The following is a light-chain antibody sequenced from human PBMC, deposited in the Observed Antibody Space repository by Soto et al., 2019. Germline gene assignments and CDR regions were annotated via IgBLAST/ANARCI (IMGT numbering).Light chain of an antibody. CDR2: GTS. CDR1: QSISSN. Sequence: EIVMTQSPATLSVSPVEIATLSCRASQSISSNLAWYQQKPGQAPRLLIYGTSSRATGIPDRFSGSGSGTDFTLTISRLEPEDFAVYYCQQSDTFGQGTRLEIK. CDR3: QQSDT. J-gene: IGKJ5*01. V-gene: IGKV3D-15*01.